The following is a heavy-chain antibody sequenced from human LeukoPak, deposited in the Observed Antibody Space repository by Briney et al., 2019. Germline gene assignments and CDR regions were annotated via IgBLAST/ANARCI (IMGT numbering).Heavy chain of an antibody. CDR3: ARGGGMRSWYDFDY. CDR2: IKQDGSEK. Sequence: GGSLRLSCAASGFTLSSHWMGWVRQAPGKGLEWVANIKQDGSEKYYVDSVKGRFTISRDNDKNSVHLQMNNLRAEDTAVYYCARGGGMRSWYDFDYWGQGILVTVSS. CDR1: GFTLSSHW. D-gene: IGHD6-13*01. V-gene: IGHV3-7*04. J-gene: IGHJ4*02.